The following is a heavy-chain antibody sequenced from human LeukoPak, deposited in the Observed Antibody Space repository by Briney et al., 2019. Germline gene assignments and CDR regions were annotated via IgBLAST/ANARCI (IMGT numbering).Heavy chain of an antibody. Sequence: GGSLRLSCAASGFTFSSYWMSWVRQAPGKGLEWVANIKQDGSEKYYVDSVKGRFTISRDNAKNSLYLRMNSLRAEDMAVYYCARTSGRSSWYSYYYYGMDVWGQGTTVTVSS. V-gene: IGHV3-7*01. D-gene: IGHD6-13*01. CDR2: IKQDGSEK. J-gene: IGHJ6*02. CDR3: ARTSGRSSWYSYYYYGMDV. CDR1: GFTFSSYW.